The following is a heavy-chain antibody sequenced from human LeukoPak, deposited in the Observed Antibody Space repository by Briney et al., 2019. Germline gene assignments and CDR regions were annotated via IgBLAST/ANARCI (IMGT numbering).Heavy chain of an antibody. CDR2: IQSSGST. J-gene: IGHJ2*01. CDR1: GGSISGGYY. D-gene: IGHD4-17*01. CDR3: ARNDYGDRYWYFDL. V-gene: IGHV4-4*07. Sequence: SETLSLTCTVSGGSISGGYYWSWIRQPAGKGLEWIGRIQSSGSTNYNPSLKSRVTMSVDTSKNEFSLNLSSVTAADTAVYYCARNDYGDRYWYFDLWGRGTLVTVPS.